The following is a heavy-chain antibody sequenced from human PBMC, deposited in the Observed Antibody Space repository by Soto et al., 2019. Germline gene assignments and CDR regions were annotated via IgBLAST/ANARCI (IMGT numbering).Heavy chain of an antibody. CDR2: ISSSSSYT. D-gene: IGHD2-21*02. CDR3: ARSPETYCGGDCYPNAFDI. Sequence: GGSLRLSCAVSGFTFSDYYMSWIRQAPGKGLEWVSYISSSSSYTNYADSVKGRFTISRDNAKNSLYLQMNSLRAEDTAVYYCARSPETYCGGDCYPNAFDIWGQGTMVTVSS. V-gene: IGHV3-11*06. CDR1: GFTFSDYY. J-gene: IGHJ3*02.